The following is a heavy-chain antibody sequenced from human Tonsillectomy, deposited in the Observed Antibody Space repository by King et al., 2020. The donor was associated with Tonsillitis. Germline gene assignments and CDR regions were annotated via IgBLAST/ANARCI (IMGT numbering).Heavy chain of an antibody. CDR2: IKSKTDGGTT. CDR1: GFTFSNAW. CDR3: TTDTSTGYYCYYYYGMDV. V-gene: IGHV3-15*01. J-gene: IGHJ6*02. Sequence: VQLVESGGGLVKPGGSLRLSCAASGFTFSNAWMTWVRQAPGKGLEWVGRIKSKTDGGTTDYAAPVKGRFTISRDDSKNTLYLQMNSLKTEDTAVYYCTTDTSTGYYCYYYYGMDVWGQGTTVTVSS. D-gene: IGHD6-19*01.